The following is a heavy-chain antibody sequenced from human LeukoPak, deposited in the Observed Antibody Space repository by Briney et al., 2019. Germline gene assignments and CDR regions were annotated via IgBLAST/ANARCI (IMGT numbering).Heavy chain of an antibody. Sequence: GGSLRLSCAASGFTFSSYAMSWVRQAPGKGLEWVSAISGSGGSTYYADSVKGRFTISRDNSKNTLYLQMNSLRAEDTAVYYRAKDEPDYYDSSGSIDYWGQGTLVTVSS. CDR2: ISGSGGST. CDR1: GFTFSSYA. V-gene: IGHV3-23*01. D-gene: IGHD3-22*01. CDR3: AKDEPDYYDSSGSIDY. J-gene: IGHJ4*02.